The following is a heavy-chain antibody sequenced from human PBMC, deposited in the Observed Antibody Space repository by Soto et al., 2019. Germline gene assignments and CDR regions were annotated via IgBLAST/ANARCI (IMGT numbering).Heavy chain of an antibody. D-gene: IGHD4-4*01. V-gene: IGHV4-31*03. J-gene: IGHJ4*02. CDR3: AREGINNYNEYYFDS. Sequence: PSETLSLTCTVSGGSISSGGYYWSWIRQHPGKGLEWIGYIYYSGSTYYNPSLKSRVTISVDTSKNQFSLYLQMNSLRAEDTAVYYCAREGINNYNEYYFDSWGQGTVVTVSS. CDR1: GGSISSGGYY. CDR2: IYYSGST.